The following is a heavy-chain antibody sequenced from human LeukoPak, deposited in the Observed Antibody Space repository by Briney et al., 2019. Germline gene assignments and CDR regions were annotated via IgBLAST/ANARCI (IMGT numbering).Heavy chain of an antibody. Sequence: GASVRVSCKASGYTFTGYYMHWVRQAPGQGLEWMGWINPNSGGTNYAQKFQGRVTMTRDTAISTAYMELSSLKSDDTAMYYCARSPFLEYLEPTYMDVWGKGTSVIVSS. CDR1: GYTFTGYY. CDR2: INPNSGGT. V-gene: IGHV1-2*02. J-gene: IGHJ6*03. CDR3: ARSPFLEYLEPTYMDV. D-gene: IGHD3-3*02.